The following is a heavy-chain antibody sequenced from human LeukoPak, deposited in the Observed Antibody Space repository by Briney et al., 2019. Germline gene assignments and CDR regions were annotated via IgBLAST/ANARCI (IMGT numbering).Heavy chain of an antibody. Sequence: PSETLSLTCTVSGGSISSYYWSWIRQPPGKGLEWIGYIYYSGSTNYNPSLKSRVTISVDTSKNQFSLKLSSVTAADTAVYYCARAGLGDYDYVWGSYRYLDYWGQGTLVTVSS. D-gene: IGHD3-16*02. J-gene: IGHJ4*02. V-gene: IGHV4-59*01. CDR2: IYYSGST. CDR1: GGSISSYY. CDR3: ARAGLGDYDYVWGSYRYLDY.